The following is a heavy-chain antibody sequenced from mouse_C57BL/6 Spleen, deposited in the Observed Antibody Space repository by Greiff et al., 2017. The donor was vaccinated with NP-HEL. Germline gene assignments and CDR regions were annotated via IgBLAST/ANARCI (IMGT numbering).Heavy chain of an antibody. V-gene: IGHV1-64*01. Sequence: VQLQQSGAELVKPGASVKLSCKASGYTFTSYWMHWVKQRPGQGLEWIGMIHPNSGSTNYNEKFKSKATLTVDKSSSTAYMQLSSLTSDDSAVYYWSRSDDGYAMDYWGQGTSVTVSS. CDR3: SRSDDGYAMDY. D-gene: IGHD2-3*01. CDR1: GYTFTSYW. CDR2: IHPNSGST. J-gene: IGHJ4*01.